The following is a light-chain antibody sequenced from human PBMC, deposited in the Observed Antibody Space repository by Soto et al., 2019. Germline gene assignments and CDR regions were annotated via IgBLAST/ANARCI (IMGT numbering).Light chain of an antibody. V-gene: IGLV1-44*01. CDR3: AAWDDSLDSWV. J-gene: IGLJ3*02. Sequence: QSVLTQPPSASGTPGQRVTISCSGSRSNIGTNPVNWYQHLPGTAPKLFIYSNDRRPSGVPDRFSGSQSGTSASLAISGLQSEDEADYYCAAWDDSLDSWVLGGGTKLTVL. CDR1: RSNIGTNP. CDR2: SND.